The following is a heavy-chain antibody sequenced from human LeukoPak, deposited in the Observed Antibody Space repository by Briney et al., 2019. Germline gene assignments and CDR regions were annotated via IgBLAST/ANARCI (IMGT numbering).Heavy chain of an antibody. Sequence: GGSLRLSCAASGFTFSSYSMNWVRQAPGKGLEWVSSIISSRSYIYYADSVEGRFTISRDNAKNSLYLQMNSLRAEDTAVYYCARSSYCSGGSCYQTPYYFDYWGQGTLVTVSS. D-gene: IGHD2-15*01. V-gene: IGHV3-21*01. CDR3: ARSSYCSGGSCYQTPYYFDY. CDR1: GFTFSSYS. J-gene: IGHJ4*02. CDR2: IISSRSYI.